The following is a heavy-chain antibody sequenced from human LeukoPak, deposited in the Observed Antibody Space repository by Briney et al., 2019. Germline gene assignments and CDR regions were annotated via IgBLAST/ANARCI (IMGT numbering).Heavy chain of an antibody. D-gene: IGHD6-13*01. CDR1: GFTFSNYA. Sequence: GGSLRLSCAASGFTFSNYAMHWVRPAPGKGLEWVAVISYDGSNKYYADSVKGRFTISRDNSKNTLYLQMNSLRAEDTAVYYCARQNIAAAVTWDYWGQGTLVTVSS. V-gene: IGHV3-30*04. CDR2: ISYDGSNK. J-gene: IGHJ4*02. CDR3: ARQNIAAAVTWDY.